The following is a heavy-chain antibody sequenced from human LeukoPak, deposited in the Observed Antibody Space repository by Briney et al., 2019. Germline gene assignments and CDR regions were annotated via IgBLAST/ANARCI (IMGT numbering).Heavy chain of an antibody. CDR2: ISWDGGTR. CDR3: ASDYYDSSGYGGKDAFDI. V-gene: IGHV3-43*01. CDR1: GFTFDDYT. D-gene: IGHD3-22*01. J-gene: IGHJ3*02. Sequence: GGSLRLSCAASGFTFDDYTMHWVRQAPGKGLEWVSLISWDGGTRYYADSVKGRFTISRDNSKNSLYLQMNSLRAEDTAVYYCASDYYDSSGYGGKDAFDIWGQGTMVTVSS.